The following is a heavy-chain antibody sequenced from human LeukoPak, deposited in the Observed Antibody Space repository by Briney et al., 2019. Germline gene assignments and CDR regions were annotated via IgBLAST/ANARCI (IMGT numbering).Heavy chain of an antibody. CDR2: IYHSGST. D-gene: IGHD1-14*01. CDR3: AAHRAATYYFDY. Sequence: SETLSLTCAVSGGSISSGGYSWSWLRQPPGKGLEWIGYIYHSGSTYYNPSLKSRVTISVDRSKNQFSLKLSSVTAADTAVYYCAAHRAATYYFDYWGQGTLVTVSS. V-gene: IGHV4-30-2*01. J-gene: IGHJ4*02. CDR1: GGSISSGGYS.